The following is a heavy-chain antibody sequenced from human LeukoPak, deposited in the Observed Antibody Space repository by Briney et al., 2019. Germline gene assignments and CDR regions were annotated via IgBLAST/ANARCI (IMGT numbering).Heavy chain of an antibody. CDR3: ARDYGDYAGNWFDP. CDR2: ISGTTSST. CDR1: GFTFSSFA. Sequence: TGGSLRLSCAASGFTFSSFAMSWVRQAPGKGLEWVSAISGTTSSTYYADSVKGRFTISRDNSKNTLYLQMNTLRGEDTAIYYCARDYGDYAGNWFDPWGPGTLVTVSS. V-gene: IGHV3-23*01. J-gene: IGHJ5*02. D-gene: IGHD4-17*01.